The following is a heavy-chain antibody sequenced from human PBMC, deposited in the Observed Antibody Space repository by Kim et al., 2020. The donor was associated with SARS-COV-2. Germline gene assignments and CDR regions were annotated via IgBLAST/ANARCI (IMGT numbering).Heavy chain of an antibody. D-gene: IGHD6-13*01. V-gene: IGHV3-30*01. CDR3: ARARGTYSSSWYVGY. J-gene: IGHJ4*02. Sequence: DSVKGRITISRDNSKNTLDLQMNSLRAEDTAVYYCARARGTYSSSWYVGYWGQGTLVTVSS.